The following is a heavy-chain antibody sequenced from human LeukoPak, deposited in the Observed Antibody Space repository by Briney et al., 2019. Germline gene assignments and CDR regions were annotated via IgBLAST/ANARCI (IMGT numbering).Heavy chain of an antibody. Sequence: GGSLRLSCAASGFTFSSYSMNWVRQAPGKGLEWVSSISSSSSYIYYADSVKGRFTISRDNAKNSLYLQMNSLRAEDTAVYYCARDDGPYYDSSGYPPDYWGQGTLVTVSS. CDR2: ISSSSSYI. CDR1: GFTFSSYS. J-gene: IGHJ4*02. D-gene: IGHD3-22*01. CDR3: ARDDGPYYDSSGYPPDY. V-gene: IGHV3-21*01.